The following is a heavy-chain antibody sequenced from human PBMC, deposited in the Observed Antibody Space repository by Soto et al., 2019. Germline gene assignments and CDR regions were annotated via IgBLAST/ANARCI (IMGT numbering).Heavy chain of an antibody. Sequence: PGGSLRVSCAASGFTFSSYWMHWVRQATGKGLVWVSRINSDGSSTSYADSVKGRFTISRDNAKNTLYLQMNSLRAEDTAVYYCASEYSYGLGYYYYGMDVWGQGTTVTVSS. J-gene: IGHJ6*02. D-gene: IGHD5-18*01. CDR3: ASEYSYGLGYYYYGMDV. V-gene: IGHV3-74*01. CDR1: GFTFSSYW. CDR2: INSDGSST.